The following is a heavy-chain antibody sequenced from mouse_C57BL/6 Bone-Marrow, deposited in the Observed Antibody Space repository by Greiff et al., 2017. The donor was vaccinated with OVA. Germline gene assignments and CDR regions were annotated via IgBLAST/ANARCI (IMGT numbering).Heavy chain of an antibody. V-gene: IGHV7-1*01. D-gene: IGHD2-3*01. CDR1: GFTFSDFY. CDR2: SRTKANDYTT. CDR3: AGDAHIYDGSYWYFDV. J-gene: IGHJ1*03. Sequence: EVQVVESGGGLVQPGRSLRLSCATSGFTFSDFYMEWVRQAPGQGLEWIAASRTKANDYTTEYSVSVKGRFTVSRYSSQSILYLQILALRAQDPSIDDCAGDAHIYDGSYWYFDVWGTGTTVTVSS.